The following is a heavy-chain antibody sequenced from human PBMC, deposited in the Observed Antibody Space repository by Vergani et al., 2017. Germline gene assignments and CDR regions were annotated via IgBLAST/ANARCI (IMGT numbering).Heavy chain of an antibody. CDR1: GFTVSSNY. CDR2: IYSGGST. D-gene: IGHD3-3*01. Sequence: VQLVESGGGVVQPGRSLRLSCAASGFTVSSNYMSWVRQAPGKGLEWVSVIYSGGSTYYADSVKGRFTISRDNSKNTLYLQMNSLRAEDTAVYYCARGPGGAFYDFWSGVANWFDPWGQGTLVTVSS. J-gene: IGHJ5*02. CDR3: ARGPGGAFYDFWSGVANWFDP. V-gene: IGHV3-53*01.